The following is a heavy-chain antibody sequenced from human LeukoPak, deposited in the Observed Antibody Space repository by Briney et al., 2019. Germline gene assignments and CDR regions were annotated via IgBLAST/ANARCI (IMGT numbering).Heavy chain of an antibody. D-gene: IGHD4-11*01. CDR1: GFTFSSYW. CDR2: INSDGSST. Sequence: GGSLRLSCAASGFTFSSYWMHWVRQAPGKELVWVSRINSDGSSTSYADSVKGRFTISRDNAKNTLYLQMNSLRAEDTAVYYCARAKHSSLPGYMDVWGKGTTVTVSS. V-gene: IGHV3-74*01. CDR3: ARAKHSSLPGYMDV. J-gene: IGHJ6*03.